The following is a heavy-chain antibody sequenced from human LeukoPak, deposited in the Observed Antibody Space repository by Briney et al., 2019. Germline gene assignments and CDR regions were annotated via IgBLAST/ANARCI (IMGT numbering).Heavy chain of an antibody. CDR1: GYSFTSYW. J-gene: IGHJ4*02. D-gene: IGHD5-18*01. CDR2: IYPGDSDT. V-gene: IGHV5-51*01. Sequence: GESLKISCKGSGYSFTSYWIGWVRQMPGKGLEWMGIIYPGDSDTRYSPPFQGQVTISADKSISTAYLQWSSLKASDTAMYYCARQRDTAMDPFDYWGQGTLVTVSS. CDR3: ARQRDTAMDPFDY.